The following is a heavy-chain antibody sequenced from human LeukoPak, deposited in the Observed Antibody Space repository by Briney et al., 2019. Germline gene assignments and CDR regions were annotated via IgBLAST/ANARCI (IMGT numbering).Heavy chain of an antibody. CDR2: ISASGGST. J-gene: IGHJ3*02. CDR3: VREGPRGLAFAI. V-gene: IGHV3-23*01. CDR1: GFTFRSHD. Sequence: PGGSLRLSCAASGFTFRSHDMSWVRQAPGKGLEWVSGISASGGSTFYADSVKGRFTIARDNSKNTLYLQMNGLRVEDTAVYYWVREGPRGLAFAIWGQGTMVTVSS.